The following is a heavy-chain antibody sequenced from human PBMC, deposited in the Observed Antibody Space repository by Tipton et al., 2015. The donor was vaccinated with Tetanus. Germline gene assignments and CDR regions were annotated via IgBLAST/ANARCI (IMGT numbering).Heavy chain of an antibody. D-gene: IGHD3-10*01. J-gene: IGHJ5*02. CDR1: GGPISDKKYY. CDR2: IYFKGDT. Sequence: LVKPSETLSLNCTVSGGPISDKKYYWGWIRQPPGKGLEWIASIYFKGDTYYNPTLKSRVTIAVDTSQNVFSLRLTSVTVADTAVYFCARHFYGYWFDPWGQGALVTVSS. CDR3: ARHFYGYWFDP. V-gene: IGHV4-39*02.